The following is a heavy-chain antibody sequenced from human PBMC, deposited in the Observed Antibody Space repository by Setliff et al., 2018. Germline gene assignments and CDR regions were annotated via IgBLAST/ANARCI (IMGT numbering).Heavy chain of an antibody. CDR3: ARGAPGRYCSGGSCSYFDY. CDR2: MSPTSGNT. D-gene: IGHD2-15*01. V-gene: IGHV1-8*02. CDR1: GYTFSAYD. Sequence: ASVKVSCKASGYTFSAYDFNWVRQAPGQGLEWVGSMSPTSGNTGYAQKFQGRVTMTRNTSISTAYMELSSLRSEDTAVYYCARGAPGRYCSGGSCSYFDYWGQGILVTVSS. J-gene: IGHJ4*02.